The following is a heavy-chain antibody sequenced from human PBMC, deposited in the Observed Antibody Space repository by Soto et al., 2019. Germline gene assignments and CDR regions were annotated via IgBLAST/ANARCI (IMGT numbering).Heavy chain of an antibody. CDR2: IYYSGST. CDR3: ARLPRPYGDLYYYYYYMDV. CDR1: GGSISSYY. D-gene: IGHD4-17*01. Sequence: SETLSLTCTVSGGSISSYYWSWIRQPPGKGLEWIGYIYYSGSTNYNPSLKSRVTISVDTSKNQFSLKLSSVTAADTAVYYCARLPRPYGDLYYYYYYMDVWGKGTTVTVSS. J-gene: IGHJ6*03. V-gene: IGHV4-59*08.